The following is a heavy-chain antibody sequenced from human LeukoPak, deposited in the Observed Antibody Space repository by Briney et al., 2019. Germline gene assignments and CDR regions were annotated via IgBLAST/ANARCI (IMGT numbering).Heavy chain of an antibody. CDR2: IDYSGST. V-gene: IGHV4-39*07. CDR1: GGSILSSRYY. CDR3: ARDRFDDGSGYYYHYYYYMDV. J-gene: IGHJ6*03. Sequence: SETLSLTCTVSGGSILSSRYYWGWIRQPPGKGLEWLGRIDYSGSTHYNPSLKSRVTISVDASKNQFSLKLSSVTAADTAVYYCARDRFDDGSGYYYHYYYYMDVWGKGTTVTVSS. D-gene: IGHD3-22*01.